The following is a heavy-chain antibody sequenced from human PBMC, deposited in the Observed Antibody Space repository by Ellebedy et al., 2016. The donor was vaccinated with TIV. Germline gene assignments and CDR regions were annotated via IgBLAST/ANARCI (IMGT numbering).Heavy chain of an antibody. CDR3: ARTLRSGGNVFEI. Sequence: GESLKISCAASGFTFSSYAMSWVRQAPGKGLEWVSGTSGSGLSTNYADSVKGRFTISRDNSQSTLYLQMNSLRVEDTAVYYCARTLRSGGNVFEIWGQGTMVTVSS. D-gene: IGHD3-10*01. CDR1: GFTFSSYA. J-gene: IGHJ3*02. CDR2: TSGSGLST. V-gene: IGHV3-23*01.